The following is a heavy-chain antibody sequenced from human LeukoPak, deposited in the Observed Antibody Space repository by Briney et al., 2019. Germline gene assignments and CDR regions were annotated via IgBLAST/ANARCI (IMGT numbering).Heavy chain of an antibody. J-gene: IGHJ4*02. Sequence: SETLALTCTVSGGSISSYYWIWIRQPPGKGLEWIGYIYYSGSTNYNPSLKSRVTISVDTSKNQFSLKLSSVTAADTAVYYCARANYGGNSRGIDYWGQGTLVTVSS. V-gene: IGHV4-59*01. D-gene: IGHD4-23*01. CDR2: IYYSGST. CDR3: ARANYGGNSRGIDY. CDR1: GGSISSYY.